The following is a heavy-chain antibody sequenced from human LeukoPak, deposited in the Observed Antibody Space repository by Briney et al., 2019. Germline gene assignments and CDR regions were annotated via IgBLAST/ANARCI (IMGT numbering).Heavy chain of an antibody. J-gene: IGHJ4*02. CDR3: ARDLRPGTGLLLDY. CDR2: IIPIFGTA. V-gene: IGHV1-69*01. D-gene: IGHD2-15*01. CDR1: GGTFSRYA. Sequence: GSSVKVSCKASGGTFSRYAISWVRQAPGQGLEWMGGIIPIFGTANYAQKFQGRVTITADESTRTAYMELSSLRSEDTAVYYCARDLRPGTGLLLDYWGEGTLVTVSS.